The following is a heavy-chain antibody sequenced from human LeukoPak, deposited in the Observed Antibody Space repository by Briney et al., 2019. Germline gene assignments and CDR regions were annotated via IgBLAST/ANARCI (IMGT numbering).Heavy chain of an antibody. CDR3: ARDQGGEQSY. CDR2: TRTFSGTI. CDR1: GSTFTSYT. D-gene: IGHD3-16*01. V-gene: IGHV3-48*01. Sequence: GGSLTLSSAVSGSTFTSYTMKWVRHAQGKWLGWVSSTRTFSGTIYYAASVKGRFNISRDNAKISLYLQMNSLRAEDTAVYYCARDQGGEQSYWGQGTLVTVSS. J-gene: IGHJ4*02.